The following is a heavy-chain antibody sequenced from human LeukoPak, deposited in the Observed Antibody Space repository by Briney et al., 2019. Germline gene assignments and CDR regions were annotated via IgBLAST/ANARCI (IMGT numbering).Heavy chain of an antibody. CDR2: IGIDSGNT. V-gene: IGHV3-48*01. CDR1: GFTFSDYS. Sequence: GGSLRLSCAASGFTFSDYSMNWVCQAPGKGLEWISYIGIDSGNTNYADSVKGRFTISGDKAKNSLYLQMNSLRVEDTTVYYCARDYKYAFDNWGQGTLVTVSS. CDR3: ARDYKYAFDN. D-gene: IGHD5-24*01. J-gene: IGHJ4*02.